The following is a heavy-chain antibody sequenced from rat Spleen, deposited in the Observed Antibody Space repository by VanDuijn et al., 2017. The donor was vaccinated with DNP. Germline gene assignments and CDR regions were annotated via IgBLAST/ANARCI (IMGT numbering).Heavy chain of an antibody. CDR2: IKAKSNNYAT. CDR3: TWNGYNSGY. CDR1: GSTLQYAW. D-gene: IGHD1-4*01. Sequence: EVQDLESGGGLVQPGNSIKLSCVTSGSTLQYAWMYRYRQFPEMRLEWVARIKAKSNNYATDYTESVKGRFTISRDDSKSSIYLQMNNLKEEDTAIYYCTWNGYNSGYWGQGVMVTVSS. J-gene: IGHJ2*01. V-gene: IGHV6-6*01.